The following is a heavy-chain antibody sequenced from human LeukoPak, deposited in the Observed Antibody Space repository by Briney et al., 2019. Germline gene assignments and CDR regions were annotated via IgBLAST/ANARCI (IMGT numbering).Heavy chain of an antibody. CDR2: ISPSGGST. D-gene: IGHD2-8*01. CDR3: AREDVVLVDAVRYCYYGMDV. CDR1: GYNFISYY. Sequence: GASVKVSCKASGYNFISYYMHWVRQAPGQGLEWMGIISPSGGSTSYAQKFQDRVTMTRDTSTSTVYMELSSLKSEDTAVYYCAREDVVLVDAVRYCYYGMDVWGQGTTVTVSS. J-gene: IGHJ6*02. V-gene: IGHV1-46*01.